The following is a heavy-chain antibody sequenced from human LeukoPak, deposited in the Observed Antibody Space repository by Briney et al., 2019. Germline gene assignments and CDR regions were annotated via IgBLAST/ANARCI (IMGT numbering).Heavy chain of an antibody. CDR1: GGSISSGSYY. J-gene: IGHJ4*02. V-gene: IGHV4-61*02. Sequence: SETLSLTCTVSGGSISSGSYYWSWIRQPAGKGLEWIGRIYTSGSTNYNPSLKSRVTISVDTSKNQFSLKLSSVTAADTAVYYCARTDYGGKLFDYWGQGTLVTVSS. CDR3: ARTDYGGKLFDY. CDR2: IYTSGST. D-gene: IGHD4-23*01.